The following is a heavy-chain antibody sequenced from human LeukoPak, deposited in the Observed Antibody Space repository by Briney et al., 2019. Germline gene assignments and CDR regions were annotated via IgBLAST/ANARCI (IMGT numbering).Heavy chain of an antibody. D-gene: IGHD1-26*01. V-gene: IGHV3-48*04. J-gene: IGHJ4*02. CDR3: ARDLSGSYSPYYFDY. Sequence: PGGSLRLSCAASGFTFSSYSMSWVRQAPGKGLEWVSYISSSTTTIYYADSVKGRFTIFRDNAKNSLYLQMNSLRAEDTAVYYCARDLSGSYSPYYFDYWGQGTLVTVSS. CDR2: ISSSTTTI. CDR1: GFTFSSYS.